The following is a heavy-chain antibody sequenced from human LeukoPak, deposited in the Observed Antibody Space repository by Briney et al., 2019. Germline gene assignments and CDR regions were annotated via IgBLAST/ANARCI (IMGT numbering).Heavy chain of an antibody. V-gene: IGHV1-2*02. D-gene: IGHD6-19*01. Sequence: GASVKVSCKASGYTFTGYYMHWVRQAPGQGLEWMGWVNPNSGGTNYAQKFQGRVTMTRDTSISTAYMELSRLRSDDTAVYYCARDRSSGWYYYYWGQGTLVTVSS. CDR1: GYTFTGYY. CDR3: ARDRSSGWYYYY. CDR2: VNPNSGGT. J-gene: IGHJ4*02.